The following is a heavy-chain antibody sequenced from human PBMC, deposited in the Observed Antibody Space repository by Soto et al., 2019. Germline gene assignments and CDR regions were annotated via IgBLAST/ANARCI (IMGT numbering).Heavy chain of an antibody. Sequence: GASVKVSCKASGYTFTGYYMHWVRQAPGQGLEWMGWINPNSGGTNYAQKFQGWVTMTRDTSISTAYMELSRLRSDDTAVYYCARAGPVVVAAKDYYYYYYMDVWGQGTTVTVSS. CDR3: ARAGPVVVAAKDYYYYYYMDV. CDR2: INPNSGGT. J-gene: IGHJ6*03. D-gene: IGHD2-15*01. V-gene: IGHV1-2*04. CDR1: GYTFTGYY.